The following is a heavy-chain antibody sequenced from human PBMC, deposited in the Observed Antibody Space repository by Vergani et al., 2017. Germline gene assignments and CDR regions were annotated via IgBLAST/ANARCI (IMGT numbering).Heavy chain of an antibody. D-gene: IGHD2-2*02. CDR2: IYYSGST. Sequence: QVQLQESGPGLVKPSETLSLTCTVSGGSISSYYWSWIRQPPGKGLEWIGYIYYSGSTNYNPSLKSLVTISVDTSKNQFSLKLSSVTAADTAVYYCAREDCSSTSCYTGAHGMDVWGQGTTVTVSS. CDR3: AREDCSSTSCYTGAHGMDV. V-gene: IGHV4-59*01. CDR1: GGSISSYY. J-gene: IGHJ6*02.